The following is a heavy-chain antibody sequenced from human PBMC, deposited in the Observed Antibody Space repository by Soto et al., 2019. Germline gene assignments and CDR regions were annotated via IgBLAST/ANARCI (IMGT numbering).Heavy chain of an antibody. CDR3: ARWIGVHCSGGSCYSGYCGMDV. Sequence: QVQLQESGPGLVKPSGTLSLTCAVSGGSISSSNWWSWVRQPPGKGLEWIGENYHSGSTNYNPSLTRRVTISVDKSTNQFSLKLSAVTAADTAVYYCARWIGVHCSGGSCYSGYCGMDVWGQGTTVTVSS. CDR1: GGSISSSNW. J-gene: IGHJ6*02. D-gene: IGHD2-15*01. V-gene: IGHV4-4*02. CDR2: NYHSGST.